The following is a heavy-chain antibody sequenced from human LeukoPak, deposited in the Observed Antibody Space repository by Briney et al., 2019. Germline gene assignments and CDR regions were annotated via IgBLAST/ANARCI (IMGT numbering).Heavy chain of an antibody. J-gene: IGHJ4*02. D-gene: IGHD1-26*01. CDR2: IKNDGSET. Sequence: PGGSLRLSCAVSGFNFRDHWMDWVRQAPGKGLEWVGHIKNDGSETYYLDSLKGRFSISRDNTNNALYLQMNSLRVEDTAVYYCAKDRAILAHFDYWGQGTLVTVSS. CDR1: GFNFRDHW. CDR3: AKDRAILAHFDY. V-gene: IGHV3-7*03.